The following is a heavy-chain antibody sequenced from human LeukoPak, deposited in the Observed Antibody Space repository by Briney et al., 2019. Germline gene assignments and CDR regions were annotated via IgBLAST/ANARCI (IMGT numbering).Heavy chain of an antibody. CDR1: GGSISSGGYY. Sequence: PSETLSLTCTVSGGSISSGGYYWSWIRQHPGKGLEWIGYIYYSGSTYYNPSLKSRVTISVDTSKNQFSLKLSSVTAADTAVYYCARATSYDFWSGQKGGFDYWGQGTLVTVSS. D-gene: IGHD3-3*01. J-gene: IGHJ4*02. V-gene: IGHV4-31*03. CDR2: IYYSGST. CDR3: ARATSYDFWSGQKGGFDY.